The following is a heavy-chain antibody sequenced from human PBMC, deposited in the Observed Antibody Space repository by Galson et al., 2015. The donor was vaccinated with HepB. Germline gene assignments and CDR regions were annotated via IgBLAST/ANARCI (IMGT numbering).Heavy chain of an antibody. J-gene: IGHJ5*02. CDR3: ARIPPHRYGSGSYYNWFDP. V-gene: IGHV5-51*03. Sequence: QSGAEVKKPGESLKISCKGSGYSFTSYWIGWVRQMPGKGLEWMGIIYPGDSDTRYSPSFQGQVTISADKSISTAYLQWSSLKASDTAMYYCARIPPHRYGSGSYYNWFDPWGQGTLVTVSS. CDR2: IYPGDSDT. D-gene: IGHD3-10*01. CDR1: GYSFTSYW.